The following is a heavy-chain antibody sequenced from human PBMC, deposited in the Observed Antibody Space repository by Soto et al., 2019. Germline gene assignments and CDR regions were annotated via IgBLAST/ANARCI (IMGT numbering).Heavy chain of an antibody. Sequence: GASVKVSCKASGGTFSSYAISWVRQAPGQGLEWMGGIIPIFGTANYAQKFQGRVTITADESTSTAYMELSSLRSEDTAVYYCARVYYYDKGTKAGDYYYGMDVWGQGTTVTVS. D-gene: IGHD3-22*01. CDR3: ARVYYYDKGTKAGDYYYGMDV. V-gene: IGHV1-69*13. J-gene: IGHJ6*02. CDR2: IIPIFGTA. CDR1: GGTFSSYA.